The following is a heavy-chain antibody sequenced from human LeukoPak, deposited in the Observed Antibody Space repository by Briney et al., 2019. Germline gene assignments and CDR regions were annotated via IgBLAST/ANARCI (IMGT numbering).Heavy chain of an antibody. CDR2: TYYRSKWYN. J-gene: IGHJ4*02. D-gene: IGHD4-23*01. Sequence: SQTLSLTCAISGDSVSSSSAAWTWIRQSPSRGLEWLGRTYYRSKWYNDYAISVRSRITINPNTSKNQFSLQLNSVTPEDTAMYYCAREDYGGNSGTYFDYWGQGTLVTVSS. V-gene: IGHV6-1*01. CDR1: GDSVSSSSAA. CDR3: AREDYGGNSGTYFDY.